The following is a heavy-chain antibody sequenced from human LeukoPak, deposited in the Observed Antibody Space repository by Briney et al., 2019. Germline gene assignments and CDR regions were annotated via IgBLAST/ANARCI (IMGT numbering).Heavy chain of an antibody. CDR3: AADLPYSNYGPLDY. CDR2: IVVGSGNT. V-gene: IGHV1-58*02. Sequence: SVKVSCKASGFSFATSAMQWVRQARGQRLEWIGWIVVGSGNTKYAQKFQERVTITRDTPTSTAYLELRSLRSEDTAVYFCAADLPYSNYGPLDYWGQGTLVTVSS. CDR1: GFSFATSA. J-gene: IGHJ4*02. D-gene: IGHD4-11*01.